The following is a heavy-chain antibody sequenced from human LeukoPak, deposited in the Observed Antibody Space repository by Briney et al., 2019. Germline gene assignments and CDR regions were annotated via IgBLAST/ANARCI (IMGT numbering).Heavy chain of an antibody. Sequence: GGSLRLSCAASGFTFSNYGMHWVRQAPGKGLEWVAFIWYDGSNKYYADSVKGRFTISRDSSQSALYLQMNSLRAEDTAVYYCARGEGLWFAELFTYWGQGTLVTVSS. CDR1: GFTFSNYG. CDR3: ARGEGLWFAELFTY. V-gene: IGHV3-33*01. D-gene: IGHD3-10*01. J-gene: IGHJ4*02. CDR2: IWYDGSNK.